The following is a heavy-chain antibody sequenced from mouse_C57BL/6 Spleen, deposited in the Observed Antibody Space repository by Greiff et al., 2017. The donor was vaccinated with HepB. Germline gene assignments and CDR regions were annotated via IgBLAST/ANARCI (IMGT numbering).Heavy chain of an antibody. CDR2: INPSTGGT. CDR1: GYSFTGYY. V-gene: IGHV1-42*01. Sequence: VQLKESGPELVKPGASVKISCKASGYSFTGYYMNWVKQSPEKSLEWIGEINPSTGGTTYNQKFKAKATLTVDKSSSTAYMQLKSLTSEDSAVYYCATPMIRDWFAYWGQGTLVTVSA. CDR3: ATPMIRDWFAY. J-gene: IGHJ3*01. D-gene: IGHD2-4*01.